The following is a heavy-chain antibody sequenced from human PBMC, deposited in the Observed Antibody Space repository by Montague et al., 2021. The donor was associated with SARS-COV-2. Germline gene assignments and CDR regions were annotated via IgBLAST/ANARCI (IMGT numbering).Heavy chain of an antibody. D-gene: IGHD3-9*01. CDR2: XXSNGDK. J-gene: IGHJ4*02. CDR3: AHLIRYYDIFTGIPFDD. V-gene: IGHV2-5*01. Sequence: PALVKPTQTLTLTCTLSGFSLSTPNVGVAWIRQPPGKALEWLAVXXSNGDKRYSPSLQRRLTITKDTSRNQVVLSLTNVDPLDTATYYCAHLIRYYDIFTGIPFDDWGQGTQVTVSS. CDR1: GFSLSTPNVG.